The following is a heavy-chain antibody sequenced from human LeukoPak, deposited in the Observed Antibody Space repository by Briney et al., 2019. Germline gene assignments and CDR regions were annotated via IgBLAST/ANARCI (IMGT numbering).Heavy chain of an antibody. D-gene: IGHD7-27*01. Sequence: HSGGSLRLSRAASGFTFSSYGMHWVRQAPGKGLEWVAVISYDGSNKYYADSVKGRFTISRDNSKNTLYLQMNSLRAEDTAVYYCAKEQLGIVDYWGQGTLVTVSS. CDR1: GFTFSSYG. J-gene: IGHJ4*02. V-gene: IGHV3-30*18. CDR2: ISYDGSNK. CDR3: AKEQLGIVDY.